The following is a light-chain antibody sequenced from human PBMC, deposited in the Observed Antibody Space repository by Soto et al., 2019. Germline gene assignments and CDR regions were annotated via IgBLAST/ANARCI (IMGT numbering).Light chain of an antibody. CDR2: GNS. CDR3: QSYGCSLRGWV. Sequence: QSVLTQPPSVSGAPGQRVTISCTESSSNIGAGYDVHWYQQLPGTAPKLLIYGNSNRPSGVPDRFSGSRSGTSASLAITGFQAADEVDYYRQSYGCSLRGWVFGGGTTLAVL. V-gene: IGLV1-40*01. CDR1: SSNIGAGYD. J-gene: IGLJ3*02.